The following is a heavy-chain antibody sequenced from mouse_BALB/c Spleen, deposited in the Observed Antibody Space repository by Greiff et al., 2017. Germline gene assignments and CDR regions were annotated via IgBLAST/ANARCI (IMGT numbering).Heavy chain of an antibody. CDR3: ARGSYYGYDYYAMDY. CDR1: GYTFTDYN. D-gene: IGHD2-9*01. J-gene: IGHJ4*01. CDR2: IYPYNGGT. V-gene: IGHV1S29*02. Sequence: DVQLQESGPELVKPGASVKISCKASGYTFTDYNMHWVKQSHGKSLEWIGYIYPYNGGTGYNQKFKSKATLTVDNSSSTAYMELRSLTSEDSAVYYCARGSYYGYDYYAMDYWGQGTSVTVSS.